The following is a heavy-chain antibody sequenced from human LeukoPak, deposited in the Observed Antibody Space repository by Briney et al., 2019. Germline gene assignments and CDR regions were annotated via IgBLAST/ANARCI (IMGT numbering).Heavy chain of an antibody. CDR1: GFTFNSYW. CDR3: ARAPSEIGGYYLEYFRH. J-gene: IGHJ1*01. D-gene: IGHD3-22*01. Sequence: GGSLRLSCAASGFTFNSYWMHWVRQAPGKGLVWVSRIKSDGSTRYADSVKGRFTISRDNAKNTVSLQMTSLRAEDTGVYYCARAPSEIGGYYLEYFRHWGQGTLVIVSS. CDR2: IKSDGST. V-gene: IGHV3-74*01.